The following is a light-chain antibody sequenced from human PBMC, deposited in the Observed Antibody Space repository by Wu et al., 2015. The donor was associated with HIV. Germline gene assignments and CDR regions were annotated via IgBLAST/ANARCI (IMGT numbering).Light chain of an antibody. J-gene: IGKJ1*01. Sequence: EILLTQSPGTLSLSPGGRATLSCRASQSISSSLLSWYQQKPGQPPRLLIYGAFSRATGIPDRFSGSGSGTDFTLTISRLEPEDFAVYYCQQYDNSRVTFGQGTKVEIK. CDR2: GAF. CDR1: QSISSSL. CDR3: QQYDNSRVT. V-gene: IGKV3-20*01.